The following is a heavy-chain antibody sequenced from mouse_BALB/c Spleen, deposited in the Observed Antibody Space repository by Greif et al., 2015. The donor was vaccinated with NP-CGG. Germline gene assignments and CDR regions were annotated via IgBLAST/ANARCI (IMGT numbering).Heavy chain of an antibody. CDR3: TRDFYYGYDGGFAY. D-gene: IGHD2-2*01. J-gene: IGHJ3*01. V-gene: IGHV1-15*01. CDR1: GYTFTDYE. CDR2: IDPETGGT. Sequence: VKLMESGAELVRPGASVTLSCKASGYTFTDYEMHWVKQTPVHGLEWIGAIDPETGGTAYNQKFKGKATLTADKSSSTAYMELRSLTSEDSAVYYCTRDFYYGYDGGFAYWGQGTLVTVSA.